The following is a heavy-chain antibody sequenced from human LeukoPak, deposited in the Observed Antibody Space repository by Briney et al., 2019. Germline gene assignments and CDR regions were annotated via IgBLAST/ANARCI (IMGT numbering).Heavy chain of an antibody. Sequence: GGSLRLSCAASGFTFSNYAMHGVRQAPGKGLEWVAVISYDGSNKYYADSVKGRFTISRDNSKNTLYLQMNSLRAEDTAVYYCARAAYGRPPDYWGQGTLVTVSS. J-gene: IGHJ4*02. CDR1: GFTFSNYA. V-gene: IGHV3-30*04. CDR3: ARAAYGRPPDY. D-gene: IGHD4-17*01. CDR2: ISYDGSNK.